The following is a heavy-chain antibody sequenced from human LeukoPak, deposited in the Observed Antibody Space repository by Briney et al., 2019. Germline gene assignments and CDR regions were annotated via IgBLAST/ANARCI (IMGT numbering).Heavy chain of an antibody. CDR2: IYSGGST. V-gene: IGHV3-66*02. CDR3: ARALYDFRSRYTLDY. D-gene: IGHD3-3*01. Sequence: GRCLRPSWAASAFTVSSNYMRSVRQAPGEWREWVSVIYSGGSTYYAESVKGRFPISRDKSKNTPYLQMNSLRAEDTAVHYCARALYDFRSRYTLDYRGQGTLVTVSS. J-gene: IGHJ4*02. CDR1: AFTVSSNY.